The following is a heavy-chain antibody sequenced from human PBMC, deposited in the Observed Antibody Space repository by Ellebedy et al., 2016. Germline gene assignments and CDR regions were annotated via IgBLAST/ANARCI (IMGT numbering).Heavy chain of an antibody. D-gene: IGHD2-21*02. V-gene: IGHV1-2*02. J-gene: IGHJ6*02. CDR1: GYTFTDYY. Sequence: ASVKVSXXASGYTFTDYYIHWVRQAPGQGFEWMGWINPNNGGTHYAQKLQGRVTMTTDTSTSTAYMELRSLTSDDTAVYYCAAAYCGGDCYGTYYYYYGMDVWGHGTTVTVSS. CDR3: AAAYCGGDCYGTYYYYYGMDV. CDR2: INPNNGGT.